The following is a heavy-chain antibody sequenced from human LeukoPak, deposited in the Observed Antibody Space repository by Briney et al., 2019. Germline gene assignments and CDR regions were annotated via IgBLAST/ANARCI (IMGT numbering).Heavy chain of an antibody. D-gene: IGHD2-15*01. CDR3: ASPNCSGGSCYGYYYYGMDV. CDR2: ISHSGGGT. CDR1: GFTFTDYA. Sequence: GGSLRLSCAASGFTFTDYAMSWVRQAPEKGLEWVSTISHSGGGTYYAESVKGRFAISRDNSKNTLYLQMNSLRAEDTAVYYCASPNCSGGSCYGYYYYGMDVWGQGTTVTVSS. J-gene: IGHJ6*02. V-gene: IGHV3-23*01.